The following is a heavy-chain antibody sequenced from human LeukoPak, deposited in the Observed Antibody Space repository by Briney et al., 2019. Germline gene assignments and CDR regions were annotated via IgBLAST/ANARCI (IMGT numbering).Heavy chain of an antibody. V-gene: IGHV3-30-3*01. J-gene: IGHJ3*02. D-gene: IGHD2-15*01. CDR1: GFTFSSYA. CDR2: ISYDGSNK. Sequence: GGSLRLSCAASGFTFSSYAMHLVRQAPGKGLEWVAVISYDGSNKYYADSVKGRFTISRDNAKNSLYLQMNSLRAEDTAVHYCARDPGCSGGSCYASGAFDIWGQGTMVTVSS. CDR3: ARDPGCSGGSCYASGAFDI.